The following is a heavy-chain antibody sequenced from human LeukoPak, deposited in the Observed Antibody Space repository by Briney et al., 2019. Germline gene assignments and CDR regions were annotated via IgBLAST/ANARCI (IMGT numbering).Heavy chain of an antibody. J-gene: IGHJ4*02. V-gene: IGHV3-23*01. Sequence: GGSLRLSCAASGFTFSNAWMSWVRQAPGKGLEWVSTIRGSGGTTYYADSVKGRFTISRDNSKNTLYLQMHSLRADDTAVYYCAKAAVVTAIGYFDYWGQGTLVTVSS. D-gene: IGHD2-21*02. CDR2: IRGSGGTT. CDR3: AKAAVVTAIGYFDY. CDR1: GFTFSNAW.